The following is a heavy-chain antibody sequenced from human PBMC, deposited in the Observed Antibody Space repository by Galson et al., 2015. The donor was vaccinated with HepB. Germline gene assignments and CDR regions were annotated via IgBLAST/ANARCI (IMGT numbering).Heavy chain of an antibody. CDR1: GYTLTELS. D-gene: IGHD3-10*01. V-gene: IGHV1-24*01. J-gene: IGHJ4*02. Sequence: SVKVSCKVSGYTLTELSMHWVRQAPGKGLEWMGGFDPEDGETIYAQKFQGRVTMTEDTSTDTAYMELSSLRSEDTTVYYCATGFGGITMVRGVTDYWGQGTLVTVSS. CDR2: FDPEDGET. CDR3: ATGFGGITMVRGVTDY.